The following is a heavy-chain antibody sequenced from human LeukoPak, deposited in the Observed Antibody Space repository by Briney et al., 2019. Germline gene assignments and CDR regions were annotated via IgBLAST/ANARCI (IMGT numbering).Heavy chain of an antibody. CDR1: GFTFSRYG. CDR2: ISGNGEST. CDR3: ARGYSGYANFDY. Sequence: PGGSLRLSCAVSGFTFSRYGMTWFRQAAGKGLEWVSAISGNGESTFYADSVKGRFTISRDNSKDTLYLQMNSLRAEDTAVYYCARGYSGYANFDYWGQGTLVTVSS. D-gene: IGHD5-12*01. V-gene: IGHV3-23*01. J-gene: IGHJ4*02.